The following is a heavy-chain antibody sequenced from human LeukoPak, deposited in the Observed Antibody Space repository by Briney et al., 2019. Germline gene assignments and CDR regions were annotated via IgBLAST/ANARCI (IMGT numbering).Heavy chain of an antibody. CDR2: IYSGGST. D-gene: IGHD1-1*01. J-gene: IGHJ3*02. Sequence: GGSLRLSCAASGFTVSSNYMSWVRQGPGKGLERGLVIYSGGSTYYADSVKGRFTISRDNSKNTLYLQMNSLRAEDTAVYYCANWNDAFDIWGQGTMVTVSS. CDR1: GFTVSSNY. CDR3: ANWNDAFDI. V-gene: IGHV3-53*01.